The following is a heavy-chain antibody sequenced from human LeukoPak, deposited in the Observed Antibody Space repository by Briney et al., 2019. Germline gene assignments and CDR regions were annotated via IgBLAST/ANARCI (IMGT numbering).Heavy chain of an antibody. Sequence: PGGSLRLSCAASGFTFSNYAMSWVRQTPGKGLEWVSRISGSGGSTYYADSVKGRFTISRDSSKNTLYLQMNSLGVEDTAIYYCAKDRDSWGSAYYSFADWGQGTLVTVSS. CDR2: ISGSGGST. D-gene: IGHD2-21*02. V-gene: IGHV3-23*01. CDR1: GFTFSNYA. CDR3: AKDRDSWGSAYYSFAD. J-gene: IGHJ4*02.